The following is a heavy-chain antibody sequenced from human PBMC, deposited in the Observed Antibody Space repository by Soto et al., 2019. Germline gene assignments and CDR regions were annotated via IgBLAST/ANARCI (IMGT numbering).Heavy chain of an antibody. J-gene: IGHJ6*02. Sequence: QVQLQQLGAGLLRPSETLSLTCAVYGGSFRDFYWSWLRQTPEKGLEWIGEINHSGDTKYNPSLESRVTISVDTSKNQFSLKVNFVTPADTAVYYCARTGGMDVWGPGATVTVSS. CDR2: INHSGDT. CDR1: GGSFRDFY. CDR3: ARTGGMDV. V-gene: IGHV4-34*01.